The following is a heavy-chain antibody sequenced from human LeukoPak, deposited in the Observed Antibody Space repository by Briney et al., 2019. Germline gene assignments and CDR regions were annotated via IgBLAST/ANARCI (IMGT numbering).Heavy chain of an antibody. CDR3: AREGGYYDFWSGPIGPLTT. D-gene: IGHD3-3*01. J-gene: IGHJ5*02. CDR1: GFTFSSYG. V-gene: IGHV3-33*01. CDR2: IWYDGSNK. Sequence: PGRSLRLSCAASGFTFSSYGMHWVRQAPGKGLEWVAVIWYDGSNKYYADSVKGQFTISRDNSKNTLYLQMNSLRAEDTAVYYCAREGGYYDFWSGPIGPLTTWGQGTLVTVSS.